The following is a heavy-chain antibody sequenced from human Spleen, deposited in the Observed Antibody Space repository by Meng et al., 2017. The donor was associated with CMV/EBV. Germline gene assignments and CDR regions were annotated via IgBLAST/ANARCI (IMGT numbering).Heavy chain of an antibody. CDR3: AYSSGPGFYFDY. J-gene: IGHJ4*02. Sequence: KVSCKGSGYSFASFWIGWVRQMPGKGLEWMGIIYPGDSDTRYSPSFQGQVTVSADKSISTAYLQWSSLKASDTAMYFCAYSSGPGFYFDYWGQGTLVTSPQ. CDR1: GYSFASFW. V-gene: IGHV5-51*01. CDR2: IYPGDSDT. D-gene: IGHD3-10*01.